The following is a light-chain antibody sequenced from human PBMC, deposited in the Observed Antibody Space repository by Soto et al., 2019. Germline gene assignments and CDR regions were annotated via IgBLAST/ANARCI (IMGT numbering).Light chain of an antibody. CDR3: QQYNNWPPKYT. Sequence: EIVMTQSPTTLSVSPGERATLSCRASQSVSSKLAWYQQKPGQAPRLLIYGASSRATGIPARFSGSGSGTEFTLTISSLQSEDVAVYYCQQYNNWPPKYTFGQGTKLEIK. CDR1: QSVSSK. CDR2: GAS. J-gene: IGKJ2*01. V-gene: IGKV3-15*01.